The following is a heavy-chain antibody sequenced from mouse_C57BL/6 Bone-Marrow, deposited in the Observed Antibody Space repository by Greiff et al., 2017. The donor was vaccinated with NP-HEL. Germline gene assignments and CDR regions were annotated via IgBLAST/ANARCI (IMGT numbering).Heavy chain of an antibody. Sequence: EVQLQESGTVLARPGASVKMSCKTSGYTFTSYWMHWVKQRPGQGLEWIGAIYPGNSDTSYNQKFKGKAKLTAVTSASTAYMELSSLTNEDSAVYYCTRNWLYYDYDGPYFDYWGQGTTLTVSS. CDR1: GYTFTSYW. D-gene: IGHD2-4*01. CDR3: TRNWLYYDYDGPYFDY. J-gene: IGHJ2*01. V-gene: IGHV1-5*01. CDR2: IYPGNSDT.